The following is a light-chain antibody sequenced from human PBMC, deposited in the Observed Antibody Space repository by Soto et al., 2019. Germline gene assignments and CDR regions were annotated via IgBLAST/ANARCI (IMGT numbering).Light chain of an antibody. V-gene: IGLV6-57*03. J-gene: IGLJ3*02. CDR2: EDD. CDR3: QSYDSSTHGV. CDR1: SGSIATNY. Sequence: NFMLTQPHSVSESPGKTVTISCTRSSGSIATNYVQWFQQRPGSAPIIVIYEDDQRPSGVPDRFSGSIDSSSNSASLTISGLQTEDEAYYYFQSYDSSTHGVFGGGTKVTVL.